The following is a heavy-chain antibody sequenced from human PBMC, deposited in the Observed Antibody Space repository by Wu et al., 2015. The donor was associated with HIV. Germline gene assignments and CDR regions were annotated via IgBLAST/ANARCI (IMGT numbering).Heavy chain of an antibody. CDR2: INPNSGVT. J-gene: IGHJ6*03. Sequence: QVQLMQSGAEVKRSGSSVKVSCKASGGTFSSHAMSWMRQAPGQGLEWMGWINPNSGVTTYAQKFQGRVTMTRDTSISTVYMEFSRLTSDDTAVYYCARRRTPLYYYMDVWGKGTTVTVSS. V-gene: IGHV1-2*02. CDR1: GGTFSSHA. CDR3: ARRRTPLYYYMDV.